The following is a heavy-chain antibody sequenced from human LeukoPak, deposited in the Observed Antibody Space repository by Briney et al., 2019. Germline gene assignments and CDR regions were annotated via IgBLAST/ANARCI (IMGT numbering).Heavy chain of an antibody. CDR3: TTYSSGWTFDY. CDR2: IRSKANSYAT. V-gene: IGHV3-73*01. D-gene: IGHD6-19*01. Sequence: SGGSLRLSCAVSGFTFSGSAMHWVRQASGKGLEWVGRIRSKANSYATAYAASVKGRFTISRDDSKNTAYLQMNSLKTEDTAVYYCTTYSSGWTFDYWGQGTLVTVSS. CDR1: GFTFSGSA. J-gene: IGHJ4*02.